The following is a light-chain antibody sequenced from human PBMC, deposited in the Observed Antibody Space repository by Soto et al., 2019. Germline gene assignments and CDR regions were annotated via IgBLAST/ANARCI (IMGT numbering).Light chain of an antibody. J-gene: IGKJ1*01. V-gene: IGKV4-1*01. CDR1: QSVLYSSNSRNY. Sequence: DIVMTQSPDSLAVSLGERATINCKSSQSVLYSSNSRNYLAWYQQRPGQPPKLLIYWASTRESGVPDRFSGSGSGTDFTLTISSLQAEDVAVYYCQQYYSTPQTFCQGTKVEIK. CDR2: WAS. CDR3: QQYYSTPQT.